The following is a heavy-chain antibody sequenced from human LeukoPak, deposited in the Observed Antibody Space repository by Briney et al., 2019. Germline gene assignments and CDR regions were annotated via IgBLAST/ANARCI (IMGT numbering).Heavy chain of an antibody. CDR3: ARDGSLPDY. Sequence: GGSLRLSCAASGFTFSSYWMHWVRQAPGEGLVWVSRIDSDGSTIYADSVKGRFTISRDNAKNTLFLQMNSLRAEDTAVYYCARDGSLPDYWGQGTLVTVSS. V-gene: IGHV3-74*01. D-gene: IGHD2-15*01. J-gene: IGHJ4*02. CDR2: IDSDGST. CDR1: GFTFSSYW.